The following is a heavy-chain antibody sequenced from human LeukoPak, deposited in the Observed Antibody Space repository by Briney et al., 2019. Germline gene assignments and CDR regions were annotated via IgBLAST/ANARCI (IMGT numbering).Heavy chain of an antibody. V-gene: IGHV4-34*01. CDR2: SDHRGIS. CDR1: AESLSAHF. Sequence: SETLSLTCSVHAESLSAHFWSWIRQVPGRGLEWIGDSDHRGISNYTPSLKSRATILVDTSNNRFSLSLASVTAADTATYYCASRSLTLAAARCFDDWGQGNVVTVSS. J-gene: IGHJ4*03. CDR3: ASRSLTLAAARCFDD. D-gene: IGHD2-15*01.